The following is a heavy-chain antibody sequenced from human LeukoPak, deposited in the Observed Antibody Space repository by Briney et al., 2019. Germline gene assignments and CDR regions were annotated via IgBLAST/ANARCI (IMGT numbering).Heavy chain of an antibody. V-gene: IGHV4-34*01. CDR1: GGSFSGYY. Sequence: SETLSLTCAVYGGSFSGYYRSWIRQPPGKGLEWIGEISHSGSTNYNPSLKSRVTISVDTSKNQFSLKLSSVTAADTAVYYCAIYSSSWAFDYWGQGTLVTVSS. J-gene: IGHJ4*02. CDR2: ISHSGST. CDR3: AIYSSSWAFDY. D-gene: IGHD6-13*01.